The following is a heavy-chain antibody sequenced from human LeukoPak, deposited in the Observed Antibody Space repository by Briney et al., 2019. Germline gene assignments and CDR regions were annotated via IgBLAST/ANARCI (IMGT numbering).Heavy chain of an antibody. Sequence: SQTLSLTCAVSGASITSGDYSWNWMRQPPGKGLEWIGYIYHTGNTYYNPSLKSRVTISVDRSKNQFSLELSSVTAADTAVYYCARGFFVRGNPGSWFDPWGQGTLVTVSS. CDR2: IYHTGNT. D-gene: IGHD3-10*02. V-gene: IGHV4-30-2*01. CDR1: GASITSGDYS. J-gene: IGHJ5*02. CDR3: ARGFFVRGNPGSWFDP.